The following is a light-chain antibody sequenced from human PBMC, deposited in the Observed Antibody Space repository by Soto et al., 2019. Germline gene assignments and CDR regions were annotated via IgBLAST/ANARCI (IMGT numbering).Light chain of an antibody. V-gene: IGKV1-33*01. CDR3: QQYNKLLS. Sequence: DVQLTQSPSSLSASVGDRVTISCQASHDISTFLNWYQHKPGKAPKLLIYDVSNLERGVPSRFSGSGSGTDFTFTISSLQPEDIATYYCQQYNKLLSFGQGTRLEIK. CDR2: DVS. J-gene: IGKJ5*01. CDR1: HDISTF.